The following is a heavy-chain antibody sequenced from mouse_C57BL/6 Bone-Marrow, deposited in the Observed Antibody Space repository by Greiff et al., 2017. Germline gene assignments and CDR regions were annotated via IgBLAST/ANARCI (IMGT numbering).Heavy chain of an antibody. V-gene: IGHV5-17*01. J-gene: IGHJ4*01. CDR2: ISSGSSTI. CDR1: GFTFSDYG. D-gene: IGHD2-1*01. CDR3: ASNYVDYAMDY. Sequence: EVQGVESGGGLVKPGGSLKLSCAASGFTFSDYGMHWVRQAPEKGLEWVAYISSGSSTIYYADTVKGRFTISSDNAKNTLFLQMTSLRSEDTAMYYCASNYVDYAMDYWGQGTSVTVSS.